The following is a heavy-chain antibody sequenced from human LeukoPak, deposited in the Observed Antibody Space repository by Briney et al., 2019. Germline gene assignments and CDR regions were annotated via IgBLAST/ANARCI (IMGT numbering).Heavy chain of an antibody. D-gene: IGHD1-20*01. Sequence: PGGSLRLSCAASGFTFSSYAMSWVRQAPGKGLEWVSAISGSGGSTYYADSVKGRFTISRDNSKNSLYLQMNSLRAEDTAVYYCARDGRITGTRDYYYYMDVWGKGTTVTVSS. CDR2: ISGSGGST. J-gene: IGHJ6*03. V-gene: IGHV3-23*01. CDR1: GFTFSSYA. CDR3: ARDGRITGTRDYYYYMDV.